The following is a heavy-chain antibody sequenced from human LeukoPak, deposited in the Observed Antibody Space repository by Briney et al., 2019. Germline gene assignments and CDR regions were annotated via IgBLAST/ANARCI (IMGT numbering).Heavy chain of an antibody. D-gene: IGHD1-1*01. J-gene: IGHJ4*02. CDR3: ARGPATTGYYFDY. V-gene: IGHV3-7*01. CDR1: GFTLSSYW. CDR2: IKQDGSEK. Sequence: GGSLRLSCAASGFTLSSYWMGWVRQAPGKGLEWVANIKQDGSEKYYVDSVKGRFTISRENAKNSLYLQMNSLRAEDTAVYYCARGPATTGYYFDYWGQGTLVTVSS.